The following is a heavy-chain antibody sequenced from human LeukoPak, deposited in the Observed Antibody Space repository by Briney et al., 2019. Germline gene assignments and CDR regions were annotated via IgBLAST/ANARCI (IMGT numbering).Heavy chain of an antibody. V-gene: IGHV3-30*18. J-gene: IGHJ4*02. CDR1: GFNFNTYA. Sequence: GRSLRLSCVASGFNFNTYAIHWVRQAPGKGLEWVALISFDGSNKRYVDSVKGRFTISRDNSKNTVFLQMNGLRTEDTAMYYCAKALYFYDSSGSNFLHSWGQGTLVTVSS. D-gene: IGHD3-22*01. CDR3: AKALYFYDSSGSNFLHS. CDR2: ISFDGSNK.